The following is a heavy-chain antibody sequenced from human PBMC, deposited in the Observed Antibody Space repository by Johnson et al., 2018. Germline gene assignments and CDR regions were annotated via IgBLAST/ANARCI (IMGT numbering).Heavy chain of an antibody. Sequence: QVQLQESGPRLVKPSGTLSLTCAVSGGSISGYYWSWIRQPPGKGLEWIGYIDYSGTSNYNHSLESRVTISLDTSKKQFSLKLTSVTGADTAVYYCAREKDEPGGFDLWGRGTLVTVSS. CDR3: AREKDEPGGFDL. CDR1: GGSISGYY. J-gene: IGHJ2*01. V-gene: IGHV4-59*01. CDR2: IDYSGTS.